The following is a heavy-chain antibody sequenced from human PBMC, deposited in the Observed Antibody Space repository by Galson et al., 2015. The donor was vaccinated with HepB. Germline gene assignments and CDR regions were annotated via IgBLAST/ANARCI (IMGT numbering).Heavy chain of an antibody. CDR3: VRSARGRRQLDPFDY. J-gene: IGHJ4*02. CDR1: GGTFSKYA. Sequence: SVKVSCKASGGTFSKYAFSWVRQAPGQGPEWMGGIVPIFGPGNYAQKFQGRITITADESTSTAYMELTSLRSEDTAIYYCVRSARGRRQLDPFDYWGQGTLVTVSS. V-gene: IGHV1-69*13. CDR2: IVPIFGPG. D-gene: IGHD6-6*01.